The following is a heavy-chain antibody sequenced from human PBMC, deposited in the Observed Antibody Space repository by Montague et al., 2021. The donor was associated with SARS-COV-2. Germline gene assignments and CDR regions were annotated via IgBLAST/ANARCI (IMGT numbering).Heavy chain of an antibody. D-gene: IGHD3-10*01. CDR1: GDSVSSNRAA. Sequence: CAISGDSVSSNRAAWNWIRQSPSRGLEWLGRTYYGSKWYNDYAVSVKSRITINPDTSKNQFSLQLNSVTPEDTAVYYCARGIWFGELLTGYYYYGMDVWGQGTTVTVSS. CDR3: ARGIWFGELLTGYYYYGMDV. CDR2: TYYGSKWYN. J-gene: IGHJ6*02. V-gene: IGHV6-1*01.